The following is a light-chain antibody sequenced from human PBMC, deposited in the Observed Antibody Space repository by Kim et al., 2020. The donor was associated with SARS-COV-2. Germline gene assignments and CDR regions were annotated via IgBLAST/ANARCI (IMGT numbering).Light chain of an antibody. J-gene: IGKJ2*01. V-gene: IGKV1-9*01. Sequence: SSSVGVLVTITCRTSQCIIGYLAWFQQQPGNAPKLLIYAASTLQGGVPSRFSGSVSGTEFTLTIGSLQPEDFATYYCQQLNSYPPTFGQGTKLEI. CDR2: AAS. CDR3: QQLNSYPPT. CDR1: QCIIGY.